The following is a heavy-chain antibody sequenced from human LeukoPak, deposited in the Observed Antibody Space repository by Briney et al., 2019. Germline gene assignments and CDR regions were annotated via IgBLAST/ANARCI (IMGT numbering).Heavy chain of an antibody. Sequence: GGSLRLSCAASGFTFSSYWMSWVRQAPGKGLEWVANIKQDGSEKYYVDSVKGRFTISRDNAKNSLYLQMNSLRAEDTAVYYCARDGATGTYYDILTGYYSAFDIWGQGTMVTVSS. CDR1: GFTFSSYW. CDR2: IKQDGSEK. J-gene: IGHJ3*02. V-gene: IGHV3-7*01. D-gene: IGHD3-9*01. CDR3: ARDGATGTYYDILTGYYSAFDI.